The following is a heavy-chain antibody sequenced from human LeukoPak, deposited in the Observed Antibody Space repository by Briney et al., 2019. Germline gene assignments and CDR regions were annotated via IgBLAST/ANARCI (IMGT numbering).Heavy chain of an antibody. CDR2: IYHSGST. Sequence: KPSETLSLTCTVSGYSISSGYYWGWIRQPPGKGLEWIGSIYHSGSTYYNPSLKSRVTISVDTSKNQFSLKLSSVTAADTAVYYCATRTPRLRYFDWFLGDYYMDVWGKGTTVTVSS. D-gene: IGHD3-9*01. CDR3: ATRTPRLRYFDWFLGDYYMDV. V-gene: IGHV4-38-2*02. J-gene: IGHJ6*03. CDR1: GYSISSGYY.